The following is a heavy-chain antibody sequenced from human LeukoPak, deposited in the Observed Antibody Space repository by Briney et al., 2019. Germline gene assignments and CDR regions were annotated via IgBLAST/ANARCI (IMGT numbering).Heavy chain of an antibody. V-gene: IGHV4-34*01. Sequence: SETLSLTCAVYGGSFSGYYWSWIRQPPGKGLEWIGEINHSGSTNYNPSLKSRVTISVDTSKNQFSLKLSSVTAADTAVYYCARVGGDIVVVPAADTNYYYSMDVWGQGTTVTVSS. CDR3: ARVGGDIVVVPAADTNYYYSMDV. J-gene: IGHJ6*02. CDR2: INHSGST. D-gene: IGHD2-2*01. CDR1: GGSFSGYY.